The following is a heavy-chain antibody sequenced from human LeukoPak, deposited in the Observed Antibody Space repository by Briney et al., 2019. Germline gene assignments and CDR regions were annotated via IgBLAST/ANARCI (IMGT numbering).Heavy chain of an antibody. CDR3: ARAKEGYYYYMDV. J-gene: IGHJ6*03. Sequence: GASVKVSCKASGYTFTDYYMHWVRQAPGQGLEWMGWINPNSGGTNYAQKFQGRVTMTRDTSISTAYMELSRLRSDDTAVYYCARAKEGYYYYMDVWGKGTTVTISS. V-gene: IGHV1-2*02. CDR2: INPNSGGT. CDR1: GYTFTDYY.